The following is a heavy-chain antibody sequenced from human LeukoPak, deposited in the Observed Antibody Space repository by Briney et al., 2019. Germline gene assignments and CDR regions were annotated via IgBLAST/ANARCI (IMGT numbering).Heavy chain of an antibody. CDR3: ARAAYIVVVPAAPYYYYMDV. V-gene: IGHV1-69*13. J-gene: IGHJ6*03. CDR2: IIPIFGTA. Sequence: ASVKVSCKASGGTFSSYAISWVRQAPGQGLEWMGGIIPIFGTANYAQKFQGRVTITADESTSTAYMELSSLRSEDTAVYYCARAAYIVVVPAAPYYYYMDVWGKGTTVTVSS. D-gene: IGHD2-2*01. CDR1: GGTFSSYA.